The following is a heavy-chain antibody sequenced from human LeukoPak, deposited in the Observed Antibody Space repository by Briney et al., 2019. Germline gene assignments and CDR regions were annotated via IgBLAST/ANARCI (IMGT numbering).Heavy chain of an antibody. CDR3: APDTIPGYGEWYSSSWSRANYMDV. D-gene: IGHD6-13*01. V-gene: IGHV3-30*02. J-gene: IGHJ6*03. CDR2: IRYDGSNK. Sequence: QSGGSLRLSCAASGFTFSSYGMHWVRQAPGKGLEWVAFIRYDGSNKYYADSVKGRFTISRDNSKNTLYLQMNSLRAEDTAVYYCAPDTIPGYGEWYSSSWSRANYMDVWGKGTTVTVSS. CDR1: GFTFSSYG.